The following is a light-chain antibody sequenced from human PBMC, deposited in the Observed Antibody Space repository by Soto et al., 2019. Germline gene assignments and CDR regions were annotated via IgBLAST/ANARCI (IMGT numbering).Light chain of an antibody. CDR3: HQYDTLPWT. J-gene: IGKJ1*01. CDR2: DAS. Sequence: DIQMTQSPSSLSASAGDRVTITCQASRDIGNYLNWFQQKPGKAPKLLLYDASNLQTGVPSRFSGSGSTTLFTFTITSLQPEDIATYYCHQYDTLPWTFGQGTKVEIK. CDR1: RDIGNY. V-gene: IGKV1-33*01.